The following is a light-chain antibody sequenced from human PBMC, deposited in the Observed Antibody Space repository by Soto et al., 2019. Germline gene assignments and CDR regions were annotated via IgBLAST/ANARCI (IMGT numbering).Light chain of an antibody. CDR1: NIGSKS. V-gene: IGLV3-21*02. J-gene: IGLJ1*01. CDR2: DDS. Sequence: SYELTQPPSVSVAPGQTARITCGGNNIGSKSEHWYQQRPGQAPVLVVYDDSDRPSGSPERFSGSNSGNTATLTISRVEAGDEADYYCQVWDSSSDHYVFGTGTKLTVL. CDR3: QVWDSSSDHYV.